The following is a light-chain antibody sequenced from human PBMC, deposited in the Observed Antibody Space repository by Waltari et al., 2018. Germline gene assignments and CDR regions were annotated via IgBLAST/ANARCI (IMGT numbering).Light chain of an antibody. V-gene: IGKV3D-15*01. CDR1: QTVGTN. J-gene: IGKJ1*01. CDR2: GVF. Sequence: DIEMTQSPATLSVSPGERATLSCRASQTVGTNLAWYQQKPGQAPRLLIYGVFNRATGIPGRFSGSGSGTEFTLAISSLQSEDFAVYYCHQYFNWPRTFGQGTKVEI. CDR3: HQYFNWPRT.